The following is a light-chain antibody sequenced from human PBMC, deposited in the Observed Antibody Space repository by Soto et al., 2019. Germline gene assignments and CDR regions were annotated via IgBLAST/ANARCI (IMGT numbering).Light chain of an antibody. CDR3: QQANSFPIT. J-gene: IGKJ5*01. CDR1: QGISRW. V-gene: IGKV1-12*01. Sequence: DIQMTQSPSSVSASVGDRVTITCRASQGISRWLAWYQQKPGKAPKFLIYATSSFQSGVPSRFSGSGSGTEFTLTISSLQPEDFATYYCQQANSFPITFGQGTRLEIK. CDR2: ATS.